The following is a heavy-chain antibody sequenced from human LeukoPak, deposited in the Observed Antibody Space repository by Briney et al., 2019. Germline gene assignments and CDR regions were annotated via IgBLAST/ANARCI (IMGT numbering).Heavy chain of an antibody. V-gene: IGHV4-31*03. J-gene: IGHJ3*02. CDR2: KYYSGSA. D-gene: IGHD2-2*01. Sequence: PSETLSLTCSVSGVSVSDGRYYWTWIRQHPGKGLEWIGYKYYSGSAKYNPSLKSRLTISIDTSKNQFSLHLSSVTAADTATYYCATPYCSSISCLDVFNMWGQGTRVAASS. CDR1: GVSVSDGRYY. CDR3: ATPYCSSISCLDVFNM.